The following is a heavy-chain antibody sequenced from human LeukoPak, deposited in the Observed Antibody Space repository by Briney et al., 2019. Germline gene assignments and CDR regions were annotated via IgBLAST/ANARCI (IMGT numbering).Heavy chain of an antibody. J-gene: IGHJ6*03. Sequence: GGSLRLSCAASGFTFGSYGVNWVRQAPGKGLEWVSYISSTLRTIYYVDSVKGRFTISRDNAENSLFLQMNSLRAEDSAVYYCARVGDFWSDSNPLYFYMDVWGKGTTVTVSS. V-gene: IGHV3-48*04. CDR1: GFTFGSYG. CDR3: ARVGDFWSDSNPLYFYMDV. D-gene: IGHD3-3*01. CDR2: ISSTLRTI.